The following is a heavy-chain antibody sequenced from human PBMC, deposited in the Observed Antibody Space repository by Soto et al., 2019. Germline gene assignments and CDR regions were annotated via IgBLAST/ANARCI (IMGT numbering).Heavy chain of an antibody. CDR3: AKPNLWFGELSHHDAFDI. CDR1: ANSFSTYG. J-gene: IGHJ3*02. V-gene: IGHV1-69*13. CDR2: IIPIFDST. D-gene: IGHD3-10*01. Sequence: GASVKVSCKASANSFSTYGLSWVRQAPGQGLEWMGGIIPIFDSTTYAQKFEGRATITADESTNTAYMELSSLRSEDTAVYYCAKPNLWFGELSHHDAFDIWGQGTMVTISS.